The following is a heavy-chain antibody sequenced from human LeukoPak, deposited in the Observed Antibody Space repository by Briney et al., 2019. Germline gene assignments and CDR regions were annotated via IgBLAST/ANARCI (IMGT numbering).Heavy chain of an antibody. CDR1: VYTFSAYG. V-gene: IGHV1-18*01. J-gene: IGHJ4*02. CDR2: ISGYNGNT. Sequence: ASVKVSCNPSVYTFSAYGISWLRQAPGQGLEWMGWISGYNGNTNYAQNLQGRVTMTTDTSTRTADMELSSLRSEDTAVYYCVRDGNGYTPFDFWGQGTLVTVSS. D-gene: IGHD5-24*01. CDR3: VRDGNGYTPFDF.